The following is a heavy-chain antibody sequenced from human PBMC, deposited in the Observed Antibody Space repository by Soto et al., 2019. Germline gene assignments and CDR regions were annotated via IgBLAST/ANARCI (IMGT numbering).Heavy chain of an antibody. J-gene: IGHJ2*01. Sequence: QVQLQQWGAGLLKPSETLSLTCAVYGGSFSGYYLSWIRQPPGKGLEWIGEITHSGSTNYNPSLKSRVTISVDTSKSQFSLKLSSVTAADTAVYYCARDVMANNRYHWYFDLWGRGTLVTVSS. CDR2: ITHSGST. V-gene: IGHV4-34*01. CDR1: GGSFSGYY. D-gene: IGHD2-8*01. CDR3: ARDVMANNRYHWYFDL.